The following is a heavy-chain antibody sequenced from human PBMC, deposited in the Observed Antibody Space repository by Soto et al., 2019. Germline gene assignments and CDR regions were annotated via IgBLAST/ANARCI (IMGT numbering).Heavy chain of an antibody. D-gene: IGHD3-10*01. Sequence: SETLSLTCAVYGGSFSGYYWSWIRQPPGKGLEWIGEINHSGSTNYNPSLKSRVTISVDTSKNQFSLKLSSVTAADTAVYYCATTPLLLWFGELQYGMDVWGQGTTVTVSS. CDR2: INHSGST. CDR1: GGSFSGYY. J-gene: IGHJ6*02. CDR3: ATTPLLLWFGELQYGMDV. V-gene: IGHV4-34*01.